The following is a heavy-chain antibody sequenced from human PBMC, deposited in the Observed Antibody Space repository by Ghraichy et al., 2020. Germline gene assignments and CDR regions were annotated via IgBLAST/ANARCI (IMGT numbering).Heavy chain of an antibody. CDR1: GYTFTSYD. CDR2: MNPNSGNT. CDR3: AREVLGILTTPYGMDV. D-gene: IGHD3-9*01. Sequence: ASVKVSCKASGYTFTSYDINWVRQATGQGLEWMGWMNPNSGNTGYAQKFQGRVTMTRNTSISTAYMELSSLRSEDTAVYYCAREVLGILTTPYGMDVWGQGTTVTASS. J-gene: IGHJ6*02. V-gene: IGHV1-8*01.